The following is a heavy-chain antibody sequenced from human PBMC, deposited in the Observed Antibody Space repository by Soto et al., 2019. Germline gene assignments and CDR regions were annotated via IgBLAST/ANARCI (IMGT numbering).Heavy chain of an antibody. Sequence: QVQLQQWGAGLLKPSETLSLTCAVYGQSFSGHTWSWIRQSPGKGLEWMGEISQSGSTYYKPSLKTRVTISADTSKNQFSLTLNSVTAADPGVFYCARGSGIAVIPGELEDVHYDYWGQGTLVSVSS. J-gene: IGHJ4*02. D-gene: IGHD2-2*01. V-gene: IGHV4-34*01. CDR3: ARGSGIAVIPGELEDVHYDY. CDR2: ISQSGST. CDR1: GQSFSGHT.